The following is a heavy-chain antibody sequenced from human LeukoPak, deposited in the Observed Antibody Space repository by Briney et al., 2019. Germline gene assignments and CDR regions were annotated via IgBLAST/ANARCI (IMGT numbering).Heavy chain of an antibody. Sequence: SETLSLTCTVSGGSISSYYWSWIRQPPGRGLEWIGYIYDSGNTNYNPSLKSRVTISIDTSNNQFSLKLTSVSAADTAVYYCARRVSYRNCFDPWGQGTLVTVSS. D-gene: IGHD1-26*01. J-gene: IGHJ5*02. CDR1: GGSISSYY. CDR2: IYDSGNT. V-gene: IGHV4-59*08. CDR3: ARRVSYRNCFDP.